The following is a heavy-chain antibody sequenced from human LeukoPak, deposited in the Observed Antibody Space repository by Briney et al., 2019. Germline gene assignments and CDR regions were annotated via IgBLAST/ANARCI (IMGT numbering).Heavy chain of an antibody. Sequence: GGSLRLSCAASGFTFSSCAMHWVRQAPGKGLEWVAVISYDGSTKYYADSVKGRFTISRDNSKNTLYLQMNSLRAEDTAVYYCAKDLGQWRDDAFDIWGQGTMVTVSS. CDR2: ISYDGSTK. D-gene: IGHD6-19*01. J-gene: IGHJ3*02. CDR1: GFTFSSCA. V-gene: IGHV3-30*18. CDR3: AKDLGQWRDDAFDI.